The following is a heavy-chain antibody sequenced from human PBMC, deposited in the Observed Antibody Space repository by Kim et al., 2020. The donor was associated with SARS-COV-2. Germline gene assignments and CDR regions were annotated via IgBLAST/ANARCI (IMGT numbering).Heavy chain of an antibody. J-gene: IGHJ4*02. V-gene: IGHV3-11*04. CDR3: ARFRLGFGELLSARKYYFDY. CDR2: ISSSGSTI. CDR1: GFTFSDYY. D-gene: IGHD3-10*01. Sequence: GGSLRLSCAASGFTFSDYYMSWIRQAPGKGLEWVSYISSSGSTIYYADSVKGRFTISRDNAKNSLYLQMNSLRAEDTAVYYCARFRLGFGELLSARKYYFDYWGQGTLVTVSS.